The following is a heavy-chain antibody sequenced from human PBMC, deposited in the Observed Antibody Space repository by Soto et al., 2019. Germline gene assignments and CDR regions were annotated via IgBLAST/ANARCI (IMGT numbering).Heavy chain of an antibody. D-gene: IGHD6-19*01. CDR3: AKVESSSGWQNFDY. CDR2: ISYDGSNK. Sequence: QVQLVESGGGVVQPGRSLRLSCAASGFTFSSYGMHWVRQAPGKGLEWVAVISYDGSNKYYADSVKGRFTISRDNSKNTLYLQMNSLRAEDTAVYYCAKVESSSGWQNFDYWGQGTLVTVSS. J-gene: IGHJ4*02. CDR1: GFTFSSYG. V-gene: IGHV3-30*18.